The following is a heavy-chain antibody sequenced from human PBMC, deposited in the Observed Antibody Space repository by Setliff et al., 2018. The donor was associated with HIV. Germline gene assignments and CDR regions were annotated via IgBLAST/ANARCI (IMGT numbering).Heavy chain of an antibody. Sequence: ASVKVSCKASGYTFTSHYMHWVRQAPGQGLEWMGIINPSGDRTTYTQKFLGRVTLTRDTSTSTVYMELSSLRSEDTAVYYCARHASTWYYESSGSSWNYWGQGTLVTVSS. CDR3: ARHASTWYYESSGSSWNY. V-gene: IGHV1-46*01. CDR1: GYTFTSHY. J-gene: IGHJ4*02. CDR2: INPSGDRT. D-gene: IGHD3-22*01.